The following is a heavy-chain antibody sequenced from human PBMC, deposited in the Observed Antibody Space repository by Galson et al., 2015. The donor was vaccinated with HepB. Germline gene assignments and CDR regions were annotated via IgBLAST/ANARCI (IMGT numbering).Heavy chain of an antibody. J-gene: IGHJ5*02. CDR2: FDPEDGGT. D-gene: IGHD1-26*01. Sequence: SVKVSCKVSGYTLTELSMHWVRQAPGKGLEWMGGFDPEDGGTIYAQKFQGRVTMTEDTSTDTAYMELSSLRSEDTAVYYCATVQSKWELLSYWFDPWGQGTLVTVSS. CDR3: ATVQSKWELLSYWFDP. V-gene: IGHV1-24*01. CDR1: GYTLTELS.